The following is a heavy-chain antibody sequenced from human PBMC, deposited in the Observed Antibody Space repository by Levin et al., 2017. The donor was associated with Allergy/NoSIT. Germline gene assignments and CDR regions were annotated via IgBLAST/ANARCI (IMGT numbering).Heavy chain of an antibody. CDR3: ARGSVVIPWWYFDL. CDR1: GFTFSSYS. CDR2: ISSASGTI. D-gene: IGHD3-22*01. J-gene: IGHJ2*01. V-gene: IGHV3-48*02. Sequence: SCAASGFTFSSYSMTWVRQAPGKGLEWVSYISSASGTIKYADSVRGRFTISRDNAENSLHLQINNLRDEDTAVYYCARGSVVIPWWYFDLWGRGTLVTVSS.